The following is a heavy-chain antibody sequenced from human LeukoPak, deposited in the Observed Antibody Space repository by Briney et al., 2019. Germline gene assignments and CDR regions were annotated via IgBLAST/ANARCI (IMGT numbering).Heavy chain of an antibody. CDR1: GFTFNRCW. J-gene: IGHJ4*02. CDR2: LYSGGST. V-gene: IGHV3-53*01. D-gene: IGHD6-19*01. CDR3: ARDPSGNLHFDY. Sequence: GGSLRLSCVVSGFTFNRCWMNWVRRAPGKGLEWVSVLYSGGSTFYADSVKGRFTISRDTSKNTLYLHMNSLRADDTAVYYCARDPSGNLHFDYWGQGTLVTVSS.